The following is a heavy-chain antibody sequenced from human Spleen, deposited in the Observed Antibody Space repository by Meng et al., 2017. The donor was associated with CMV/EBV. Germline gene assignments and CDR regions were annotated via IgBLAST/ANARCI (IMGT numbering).Heavy chain of an antibody. D-gene: IGHD4-17*01. J-gene: IGHJ6*02. V-gene: IGHV1-2*02. Sequence: ASVKVSCKASAYTFIDYFIQWLRQAPGQGLEWMGWINPKSGASMYAQKFQGRVTMTRDTSSGTAYMELRSLTSDDTAIYYCAREYGDFRSHYYGMDVWGQGTTVTVSS. CDR1: AYTFIDYF. CDR3: AREYGDFRSHYYGMDV. CDR2: INPKSGAS.